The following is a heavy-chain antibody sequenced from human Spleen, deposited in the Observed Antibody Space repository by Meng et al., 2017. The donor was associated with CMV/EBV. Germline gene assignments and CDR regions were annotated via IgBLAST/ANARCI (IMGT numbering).Heavy chain of an antibody. Sequence: LTCATCGFSYNSYWVHWVRQAPGKGLVWDSRVNSDKSRTSYANSVKSQFTISRDNAKNTLYLQMDSLRAEDTAVYYCASDIVVVPAGWGQGTLVTVSS. CDR2: VNSDKSRT. CDR3: ASDIVVVPAG. V-gene: IGHV3-74*01. J-gene: IGHJ4*02. D-gene: IGHD2-15*01. CDR1: GFSYNSYW.